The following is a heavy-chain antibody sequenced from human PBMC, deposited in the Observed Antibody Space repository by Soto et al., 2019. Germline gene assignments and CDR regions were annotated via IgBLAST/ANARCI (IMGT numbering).Heavy chain of an antibody. Sequence: EVQLLESGGGLVQPGGSLRLSCAASGFTFSSYAMSWVCQAPGKGLEWVSAISGSGGSTYYADSVKGRFTISRDNSKNTLYLQMNSLRAEDTAVYYCAKADSSGYYLPLDFDYWGQGTLVTVSS. CDR2: ISGSGGST. D-gene: IGHD3-22*01. J-gene: IGHJ4*02. CDR3: AKADSSGYYLPLDFDY. CDR1: GFTFSSYA. V-gene: IGHV3-23*01.